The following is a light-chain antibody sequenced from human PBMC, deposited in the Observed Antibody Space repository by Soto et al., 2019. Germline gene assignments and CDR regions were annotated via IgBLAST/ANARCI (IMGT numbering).Light chain of an antibody. Sequence: DIQMTQSPSTLSGSVGDRVTITCLASQTISSWLAWYQQKPGKAPKLLIYKASTLKSGVPSRFSGSGSGTEFTLSISSLQPDDFATYYCQHYNVYPWTFGQGTKVDIK. CDR2: KAS. J-gene: IGKJ1*01. V-gene: IGKV1-5*03. CDR1: QTISSW. CDR3: QHYNVYPWT.